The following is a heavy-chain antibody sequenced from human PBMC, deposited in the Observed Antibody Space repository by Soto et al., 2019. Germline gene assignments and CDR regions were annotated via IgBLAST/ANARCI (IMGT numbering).Heavy chain of an antibody. CDR2: IYYSGST. CDR3: DARGWPSPHYYYYYYMDV. Sequence: SETLSLTCTVSGGSISSYYWSWIRQPPGKGLEWIGYIYYSGSTNYNPSIKSRVTISVDTSKNQFSMKLSSVTAADTAVYHRDARGWPSPHYYYYYYMDVWGKGTTVTVSS. V-gene: IGHV4-59*08. D-gene: IGHD6-19*01. J-gene: IGHJ6*03. CDR1: GGSISSYY.